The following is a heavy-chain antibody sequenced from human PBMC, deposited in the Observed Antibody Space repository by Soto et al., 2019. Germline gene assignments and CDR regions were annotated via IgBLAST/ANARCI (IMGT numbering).Heavy chain of an antibody. Sequence: GGSLRLSCAASGFTFSDYYMSWIRQAPGKGLEWVSYISSSGSTIYYADSVKGRFTISRDNAKNSLYLQMNSLRAEDTAVYYCARYYCSGGSCYSGYYYYMDVWGKGTTVTVS. D-gene: IGHD2-15*01. CDR1: GFTFSDYY. CDR3: ARYYCSGGSCYSGYYYYMDV. J-gene: IGHJ6*03. V-gene: IGHV3-11*01. CDR2: ISSSGSTI.